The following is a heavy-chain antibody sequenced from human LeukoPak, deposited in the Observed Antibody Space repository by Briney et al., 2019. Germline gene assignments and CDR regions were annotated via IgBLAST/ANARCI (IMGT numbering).Heavy chain of an antibody. D-gene: IGHD1-26*01. V-gene: IGHV3-73*01. CDR3: TRDAGTYNWLDP. CDR1: GXTFSDCS. Sequence: PGGSLRLSCAASGXTFSDCSIHWVRQASGKGLEWVGLIDKKTKNYETAYAASVRGRFTISRDDSQNTAYLQMYSLETEDTALYYCTRDAGTYNWLDPWGQGTLVTVSS. J-gene: IGHJ5*02. CDR2: IDKKTKNYET.